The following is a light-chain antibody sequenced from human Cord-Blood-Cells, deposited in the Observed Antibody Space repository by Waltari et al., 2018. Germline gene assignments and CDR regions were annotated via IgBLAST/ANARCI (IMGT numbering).Light chain of an antibody. J-gene: IGLJ3*02. CDR1: SSDVGGYNY. CDR3: SSYTSSSTWV. CDR2: DVS. V-gene: IGLV2-14*01. Sequence: QSALTQPASVSGSPGQSITISCTGTSSDVGGYNYVSWYQQPPGKAPKLMIYDVSKRPSWVSNRFSGSKSGKTASLTISGLQAEDEADYYCSSYTSSSTWVFGGGTKLTVL.